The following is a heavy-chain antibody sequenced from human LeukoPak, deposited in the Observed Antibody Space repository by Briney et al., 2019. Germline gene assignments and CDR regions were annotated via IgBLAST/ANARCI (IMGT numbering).Heavy chain of an antibody. J-gene: IGHJ4*02. D-gene: IGHD6-13*01. CDR1: GGSISSYY. V-gene: IGHV4-4*07. CDR2: IYTSGST. Sequence: SETLSLTCTVSGGSISSYYWSWIRQPAGKGLEWIGRIYTSGSTNYNPSLKSRVTMSVDTSKNQFSLKLSSVTAADTAVYYCARRNYIAAAGTFDYWGQGTLVTVSS. CDR3: ARRNYIAAAGTFDY.